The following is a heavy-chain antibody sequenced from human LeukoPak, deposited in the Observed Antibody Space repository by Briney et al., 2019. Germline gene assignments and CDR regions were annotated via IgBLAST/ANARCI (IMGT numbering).Heavy chain of an antibody. CDR1: GFTFSSYT. CDR2: ITRSSSSI. J-gene: IGHJ4*02. CDR3: ARDLSRIVAAGYYFDY. V-gene: IGHV3-21*01. D-gene: IGHD6-13*01. Sequence: GGSLRLSRAASGFTFSSYTMNWVRQAPGKGPEWVSSITRSSSSIYYADSVKGRFTISRDNDKSSLFLQMNSLRAEDTDVYYCARDLSRIVAAGYYFDYWGQGTLVTVSS.